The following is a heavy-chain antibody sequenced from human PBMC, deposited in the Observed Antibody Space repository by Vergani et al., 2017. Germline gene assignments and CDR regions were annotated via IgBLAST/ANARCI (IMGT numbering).Heavy chain of an antibody. D-gene: IGHD3-10*01. J-gene: IGHJ4*02. CDR2: ISGSGGST. CDR1: GFTFSSYA. Sequence: EVQLLESGGGLVQPGGSLRLSCADSGFTFSSYAMSWVRPAPGKGLEWVSAISGSGGSTYYADSLKGRFTISRDNSKNTLYLQMNSLRAEDTAVYYCAKDRRGFRGIFDYWGQGTLVTVSS. CDR3: AKDRRGFRGIFDY. V-gene: IGHV3-23*01.